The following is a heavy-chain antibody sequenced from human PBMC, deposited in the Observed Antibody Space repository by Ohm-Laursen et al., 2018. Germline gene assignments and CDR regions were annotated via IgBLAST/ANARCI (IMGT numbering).Heavy chain of an antibody. CDR2: INSDGSST. V-gene: IGHV3-74*01. CDR1: GFTFSSYW. Sequence: GSLRLSCTASGFTFSSYWMHWVRQTPGKGLVWVSRINSDGSSTTYADSVRGRFTISRDTAKNTLYLQMNSLRVEDTAVYYCARNPYDYWGQGTLVTVSS. J-gene: IGHJ4*02. D-gene: IGHD1-14*01. CDR3: ARNPYDY.